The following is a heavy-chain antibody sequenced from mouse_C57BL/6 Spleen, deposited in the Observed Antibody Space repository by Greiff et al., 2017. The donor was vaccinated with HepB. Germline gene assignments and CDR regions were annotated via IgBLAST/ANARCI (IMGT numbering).Heavy chain of an antibody. D-gene: IGHD3-1*01. CDR3: ARDRGRSLYYFDY. J-gene: IGHJ2*01. Sequence: DVKLVESGGGLVKPGGSLKLSCAASGFTFSSYAMSWVRQTPEKRLEWVATISDGGSYTYYPDNVKGRFTISRDNAKNNLYLQMSHLKSEDTAMYYCARDRGRSLYYFDYWGQGTTLTVSS. V-gene: IGHV5-4*01. CDR1: GFTFSSYA. CDR2: ISDGGSYT.